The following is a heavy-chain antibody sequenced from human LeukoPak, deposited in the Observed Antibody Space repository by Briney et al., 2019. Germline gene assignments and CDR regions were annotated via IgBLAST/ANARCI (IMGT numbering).Heavy chain of an antibody. D-gene: IGHD6-13*01. CDR1: GFTFSSYA. V-gene: IGHV3-23*01. CDR2: ISAGGGST. Sequence: GGSLRLSCAASGFTFSSYAMTWVRQAPGKGLEWVSPISAGGGSTYYADSVKGRFTISRDNSKNTLYLQMNSLRAEDTAVYYCAKGGQLRPSYFDYWGQGTLVTVSS. J-gene: IGHJ4*02. CDR3: AKGGQLRPSYFDY.